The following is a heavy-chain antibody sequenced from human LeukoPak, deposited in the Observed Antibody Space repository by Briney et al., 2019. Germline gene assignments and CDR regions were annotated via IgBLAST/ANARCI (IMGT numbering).Heavy chain of an antibody. CDR3: AKSFYHYGNY. D-gene: IGHD2/OR15-2a*01. Sequence: GGALRLSCVASGCTLSPYVMSGVRQAPGKGLEWVSSINGGTTYCADSVKGGFTIYRDNLKNTVSLEMNSVRDEYTGVYYCAKSFYHYGNYWGQGTLVTVSS. V-gene: IGHV3-23*01. CDR2: INGGTT. CDR1: GCTLSPYV. J-gene: IGHJ4*02.